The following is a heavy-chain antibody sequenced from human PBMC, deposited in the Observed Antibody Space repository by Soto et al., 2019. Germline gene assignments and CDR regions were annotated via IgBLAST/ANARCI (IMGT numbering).Heavy chain of an antibody. CDR1: GDSITNYK. CDR2: IYYRRST. Sequence: QVQLQESGPGLVKPSETLSLTCLVSGDSITNYKWNWIRPPPGKGLEWIGYIYYRRSTNHNPSLNSRVTISLDPSKNQVSLNLTSVTEADTAIYYCARGNQMWLETWGQGSRITVAS. J-gene: IGHJ4*02. CDR3: ARGNQMWLET. V-gene: IGHV4-59*01. D-gene: IGHD3-22*01.